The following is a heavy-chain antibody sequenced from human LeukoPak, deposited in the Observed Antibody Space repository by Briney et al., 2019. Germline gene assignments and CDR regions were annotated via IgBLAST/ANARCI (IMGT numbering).Heavy chain of an antibody. Sequence: GGSLRLSCAVSGFTFRTYWMSWVRQAPGKGLEWVANIKQDGSEQYYMDSVKGRFTISRVNAKNSLYLQMNSLRVEDTAVYYCARDGPIYYDASGYSYWGQGTLVTVSS. J-gene: IGHJ4*02. V-gene: IGHV3-7*01. CDR1: GFTFRTYW. D-gene: IGHD3-22*01. CDR2: IKQDGSEQ. CDR3: ARDGPIYYDASGYSY.